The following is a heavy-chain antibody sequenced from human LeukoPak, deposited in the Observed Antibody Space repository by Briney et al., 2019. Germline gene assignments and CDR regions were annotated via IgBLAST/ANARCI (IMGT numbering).Heavy chain of an antibody. CDR1: GFTFSSYS. CDR2: ISSSSSYI. V-gene: IGHV3-21*01. CDR3: ARSSSSWYYLYYYYYYGMDV. Sequence: GGSLRLSCAASGFTFSSYSMNWVRQAPGKGLEWVSSISSSSSYIYYADSVKGRFTISRDNAKNSLYLQMNSLRAEDTAVYYCARSSSSWYYLYYYYYYGMDVWGQGTTVTVSS. D-gene: IGHD6-13*01. J-gene: IGHJ6*02.